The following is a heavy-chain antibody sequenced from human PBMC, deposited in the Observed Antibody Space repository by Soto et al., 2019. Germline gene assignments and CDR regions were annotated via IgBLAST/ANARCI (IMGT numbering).Heavy chain of an antibody. CDR2: ISGSGGST. V-gene: IGHV3-23*01. CDR1: GFTFSSYA. D-gene: IGHD5-18*01. J-gene: IGHJ6*02. Sequence: EVQLLESGGGLVQPGGSLRLSCAASGFTFSSYAMSWVRQAPGKGLEWVSAISGSGGSTYYADSVKGRFTISRDNSKNTLYLQMNSLRAEDTAVYYCAKNTAIVRGESAEFYYYGMDVWGQGTTVTVSS. CDR3: AKNTAIVRGESAEFYYYGMDV.